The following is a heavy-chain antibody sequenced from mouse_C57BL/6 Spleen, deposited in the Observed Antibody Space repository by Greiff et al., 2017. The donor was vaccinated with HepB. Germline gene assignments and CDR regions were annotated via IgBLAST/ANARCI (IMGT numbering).Heavy chain of an antibody. Sequence: EVMLVESGGGLVKPGGSLKLSCAASGFTFSDYGMHWVRQAPEKGLEWVAYISSGSSTIYYADTVKGRFTISRDNAKNTRFLQRTSLRSEDTAMYYCARDYYDYDGNYYAMDYWGQGTSVTVSS. CDR2: ISSGSSTI. J-gene: IGHJ4*01. CDR1: GFTFSDYG. V-gene: IGHV5-17*01. D-gene: IGHD2-4*01. CDR3: ARDYYDYDGNYYAMDY.